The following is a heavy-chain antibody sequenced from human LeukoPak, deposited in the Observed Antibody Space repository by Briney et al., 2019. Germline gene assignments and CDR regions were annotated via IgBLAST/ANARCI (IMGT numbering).Heavy chain of an antibody. V-gene: IGHV3-30*18. J-gene: IGHJ4*02. CDR3: AKGGLRGGTYNDDF. Sequence: PGRSLRLSCAASGFTFSSYGMHWVRQAPGKGLEWVAVISYDGSNKYYADSVKGRFTISRDNSKNTLYLQMNSLRAEDTALYYCAKGGLRGGTYNDDFWGQGTLVTVSS. D-gene: IGHD3-16*01. CDR1: GFTFSSYG. CDR2: ISYDGSNK.